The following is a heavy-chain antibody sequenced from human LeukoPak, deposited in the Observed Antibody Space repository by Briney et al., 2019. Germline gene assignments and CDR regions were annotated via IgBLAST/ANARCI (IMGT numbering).Heavy chain of an antibody. J-gene: IGHJ5*02. CDR2: ISAYNGNT. CDR3: ARRILTGYYTIWFGP. V-gene: IGHV1-18*01. D-gene: IGHD3-9*01. Sequence: ASVKVSCKASGYTFTSYGISWVRQAPGQGLEWMGWISAYNGNTNYAQKLQGRVTMTTDTSTSTAYMELRSLRSDDTAVYYCARRILTGYYTIWFGPWGQGTLVTVSS. CDR1: GYTFTSYG.